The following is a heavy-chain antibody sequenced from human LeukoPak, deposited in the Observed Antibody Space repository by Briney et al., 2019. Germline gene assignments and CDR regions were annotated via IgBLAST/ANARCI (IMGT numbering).Heavy chain of an antibody. D-gene: IGHD6-19*01. Sequence: PGGSLRLSCTASGFTFSSYEMNCVRQAPGKGLEWVSYISSSGSTLYYADSVQGRFTLYRDNDKHSLYLQMNSLRAEDTAVYYCVRYMYKSGWFLGRDYFDYSGQGTLVTVSA. V-gene: IGHV3-48*03. J-gene: IGHJ4*02. CDR1: GFTFSSYE. CDR2: ISSSGSTL. CDR3: VRYMYKSGWFLGRDYFDY.